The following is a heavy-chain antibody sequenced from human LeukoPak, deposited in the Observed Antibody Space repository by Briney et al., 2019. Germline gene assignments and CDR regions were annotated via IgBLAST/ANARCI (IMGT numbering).Heavy chain of an antibody. V-gene: IGHV4-59*01. Sequence: PSETLSLTCTVSGGSISRYYWSWIRQPPGKGLEWIGYISYTGSTTYNSSLKSRVTISLDTSRNQFSLKLTSVTPADTAVYYRARTAKYYYGSETYYFFDYWGQGTLVTVSS. CDR3: ARTAKYYYGSETYYFFDY. CDR2: ISYTGST. D-gene: IGHD3-10*01. J-gene: IGHJ4*02. CDR1: GGSISRYY.